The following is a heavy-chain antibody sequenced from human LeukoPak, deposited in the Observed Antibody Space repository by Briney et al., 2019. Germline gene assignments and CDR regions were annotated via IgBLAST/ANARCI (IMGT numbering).Heavy chain of an antibody. D-gene: IGHD5-18*01. J-gene: IGHJ4*02. Sequence: SETLSLTCGVYGESFSDYYWSWIRQPPGKGLEWIGEINHSGSTNYNPSLKSRVTISVDTSKNQFSLKLSSVTAADTAVYYCARGAWLPYYFDYWGQGTLVTVSS. CDR2: INHSGST. CDR1: GESFSDYY. CDR3: ARGAWLPYYFDY. V-gene: IGHV4-34*01.